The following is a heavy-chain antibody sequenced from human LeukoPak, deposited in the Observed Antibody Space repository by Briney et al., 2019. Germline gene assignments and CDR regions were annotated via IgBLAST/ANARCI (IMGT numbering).Heavy chain of an antibody. D-gene: IGHD6-13*01. Sequence: SGGSLRLSCAASGFIFSSSGMHWVRQAPGKGLEWVAFIRYDGSNKYYADSVKGRFTISRDNSKNTLFLRMNSLRADDTAVYYCAKDWSALTAANYFDYWGQGTLVTVSS. CDR2: IRYDGSNK. J-gene: IGHJ4*02. V-gene: IGHV3-30*02. CDR3: AKDWSALTAANYFDY. CDR1: GFIFSSSG.